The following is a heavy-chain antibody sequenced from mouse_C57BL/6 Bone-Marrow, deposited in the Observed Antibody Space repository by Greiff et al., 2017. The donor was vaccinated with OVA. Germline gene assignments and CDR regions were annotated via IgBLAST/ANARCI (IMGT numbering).Heavy chain of an antibody. CDR3: ARSGAYYSNYEDY. V-gene: IGHV1-81*01. J-gene: IGHJ2*01. D-gene: IGHD2-5*01. Sequence: VKLMESGAELARPGASVKLSCKASGYTFTSYGISWVKQRTGQGLEWIGEIYPRSGNTYYNEKFKGKATLTADKSSSTAYMELRSLTSEDSAVYFCARSGAYYSNYEDYWGQGTTLTVSS. CDR1: GYTFTSYG. CDR2: IYPRSGNT.